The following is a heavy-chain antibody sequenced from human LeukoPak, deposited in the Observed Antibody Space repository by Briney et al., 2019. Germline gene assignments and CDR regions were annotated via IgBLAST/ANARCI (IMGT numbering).Heavy chain of an antibody. J-gene: IGHJ4*02. V-gene: IGHV3-23*01. CDR3: AKVARSGWSIFDY. CDR1: GFTFSSYG. CDR2: ISGSGGST. D-gene: IGHD6-19*01. Sequence: GGSLRLSCAASGFTFSSYGMHWVRQAPGKGLEWVSAISGSGGSTYYADSVKGRFTISRDNSKNTLYLQMNSLRAEDTAVYYCAKVARSGWSIFDYWGQGTLVNVSS.